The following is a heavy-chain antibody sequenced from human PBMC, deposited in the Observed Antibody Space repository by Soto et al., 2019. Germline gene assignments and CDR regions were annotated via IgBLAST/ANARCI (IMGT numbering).Heavy chain of an antibody. CDR3: ARWESSDWYLGI. CDR2: VNQDGTQK. Sequence: EVQLVESGGGLVQPGGSLRLSCAGSGLTFSGYWMTWVRQPPGKGLEWVASVNQDGTQKFYVDSVKGRFAISRDNAKNYLFLQMISLRAEGTAVYYCARWESSDWYLGIWGQGTLVSVSS. CDR1: GLTFSGYW. J-gene: IGHJ4*02. V-gene: IGHV3-7*03. D-gene: IGHD6-19*01.